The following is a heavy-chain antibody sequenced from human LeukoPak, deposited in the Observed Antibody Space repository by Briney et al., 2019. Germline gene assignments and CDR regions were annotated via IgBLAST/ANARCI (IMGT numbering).Heavy chain of an antibody. CDR1: GFTFSSYA. Sequence: PGGSLRLSCAASGFTFSSYAMSWVRQTPARGLEWVSSLRGDGDTFYADFVKGRFTLSRDDSRNTVYLQLNNLRVEDTAIYYCAKASWVSNVDAVLWGQGTLVTVSS. CDR2: LRGDGDT. J-gene: IGHJ4*02. V-gene: IGHV3-23*01. D-gene: IGHD3-16*01. CDR3: AKASWVSNVDAVL.